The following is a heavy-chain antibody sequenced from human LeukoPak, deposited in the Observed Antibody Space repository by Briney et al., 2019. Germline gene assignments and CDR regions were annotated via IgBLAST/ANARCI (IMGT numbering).Heavy chain of an antibody. D-gene: IGHD1-7*01. CDR2: INPSGGST. J-gene: IGHJ4*02. CDR1: GYTFTSYY. Sequence: ASVKVSCKASGYTFTSYYMHWVRQAPGQGLEWMGIINPSGGSTSYAQKFQGRVAMTRDTSTSTVYMELSSLRSEDTAVYYCARDQSGTTCPDYWGQGTLVTASS. CDR3: ARDQSGTTCPDY. V-gene: IGHV1-46*01.